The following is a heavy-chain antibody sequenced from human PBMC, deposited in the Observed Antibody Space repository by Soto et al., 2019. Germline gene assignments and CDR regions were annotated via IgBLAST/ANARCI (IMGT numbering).Heavy chain of an antibody. CDR3: AHRENAAAGGGPTTPSFDI. Sequence: QITLKESGPTLVKPTQTLTLTCTFSGFSLSTSGVGVGWIRQPPGKTLEWLALIYWDDDKRYSPSLKSRLTITKDTSKNQLVLTMTNMDPVDTATYYCAHRENAAAGGGPTTPSFDIWGQGTMVTVSS. D-gene: IGHD6-13*01. J-gene: IGHJ3*02. CDR2: IYWDDDK. CDR1: GFSLSTSGVG. V-gene: IGHV2-5*02.